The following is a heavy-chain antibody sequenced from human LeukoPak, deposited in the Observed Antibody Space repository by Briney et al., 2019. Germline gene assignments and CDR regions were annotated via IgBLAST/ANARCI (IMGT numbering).Heavy chain of an antibody. CDR3: ARAHYDSGGDCYARWFDP. V-gene: IGHV4-34*01. CDR1: GGSFSGYY. CDR2: INYSGST. Sequence: SETLSLTCAVYGGSFSGYYWSWIRQPPGKGLEWIGYINYSGSTNYNPSLKSRVTISVDTSKNQFSLKLSSESAADTAVYYCARAHYDSGGDCYARWFDPWGQGTLVTVSP. J-gene: IGHJ5*02. D-gene: IGHD3-22*01.